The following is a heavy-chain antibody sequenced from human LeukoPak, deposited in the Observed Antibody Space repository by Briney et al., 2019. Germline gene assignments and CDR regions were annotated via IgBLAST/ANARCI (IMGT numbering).Heavy chain of an antibody. V-gene: IGHV1-3*01. D-gene: IGHD3-22*01. CDR1: GYTFTSYA. J-gene: IGHJ4*02. CDR2: INAGNGNT. Sequence: GASVKVSCKASGYTFTSYAMHWVRQAPGQRLEWMGWINAGNGNTKYSQKFQGRVTITRDTSASTAYMELSSLRSEDTAVYYCARVRSDYDSSGVFDYWGQGTLVTVSS. CDR3: ARVRSDYDSSGVFDY.